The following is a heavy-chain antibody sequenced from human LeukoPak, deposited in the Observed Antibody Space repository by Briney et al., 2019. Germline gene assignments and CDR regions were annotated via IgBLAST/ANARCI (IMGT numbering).Heavy chain of an antibody. D-gene: IGHD3-9*01. Sequence: SGRSLRLSCAASGFTFSSYGMHWVRQAPGKGLEWVAVIWYDGSNKYYADSVKGRFTISRDNSKNTLYLQMNSLRAEDTAVYYCAKGDNDILTGYYNSFDYWGQGTLVTVSS. CDR3: AKGDNDILTGYYNSFDY. J-gene: IGHJ4*02. V-gene: IGHV3-33*06. CDR1: GFTFSSYG. CDR2: IWYDGSNK.